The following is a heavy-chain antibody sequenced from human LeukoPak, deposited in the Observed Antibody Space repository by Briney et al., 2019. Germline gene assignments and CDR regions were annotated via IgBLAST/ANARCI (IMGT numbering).Heavy chain of an antibody. J-gene: IGHJ4*02. CDR2: INPNSGET. CDR3: ARDRDYSNTERGFDY. CDR1: GYTFTDYY. D-gene: IGHD4-11*01. V-gene: IGHV1-2*02. Sequence: ASVKVSCKTSGYTFTDYYTHWVRQAPRQGLEWMGWINPNSGETNSAQKFQGRVTMTGDTSISTAYMELRRVTSDDTAVYYCARDRDYSNTERGFDYWGQGTLVTVSS.